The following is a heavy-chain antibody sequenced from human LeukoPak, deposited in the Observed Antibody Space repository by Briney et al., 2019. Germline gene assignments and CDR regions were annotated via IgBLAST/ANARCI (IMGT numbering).Heavy chain of an antibody. D-gene: IGHD3-22*01. CDR3: ARAPDYYYDSSGPLLY. CDR1: GYTFTGYY. CDR2: INPNSGGT. V-gene: IGHV1-2*02. Sequence: ASVKVSCKASGYTFTGYYMHWVRQAPGQGLEWMGWINPNSGGTNYAQKFQGRVTMTRDTSISTAYMELSRLRSDDTAVYYCARAPDYYYDSSGPLLYWGQGTLVTVSS. J-gene: IGHJ4*02.